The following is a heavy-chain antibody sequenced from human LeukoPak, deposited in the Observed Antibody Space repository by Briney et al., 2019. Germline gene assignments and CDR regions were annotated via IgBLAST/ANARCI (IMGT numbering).Heavy chain of an antibody. CDR1: GGSISNYY. CDR3: ARGGVVGRSFDY. Sequence: SETLSLTCTVSGGSISNYYWSWIRQPPGKGLEWIGYIYYSGSTNYNPSLKSRVTISVDTSKNQFSLKLSSVTAADTAVYYCARGGVVGRSFDYWGQGTLVTVSS. D-gene: IGHD1-26*01. CDR2: IYYSGST. V-gene: IGHV4-59*08. J-gene: IGHJ4*02.